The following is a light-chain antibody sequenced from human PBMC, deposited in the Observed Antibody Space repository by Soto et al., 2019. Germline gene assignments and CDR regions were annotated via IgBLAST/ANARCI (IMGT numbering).Light chain of an antibody. CDR1: QSVLSSSNNKNF. J-gene: IGKJ3*01. Sequence: DIVMTQSPDSLAVSLGERATINCKSSQSVLSSSNNKNFLAWYQQKPGQPPKLLIYWASTRESGVPDRFIGSGSGTDFTLTISSLQAEDVAVYYCQQYYSTPQTFGPGTKVDIK. V-gene: IGKV4-1*01. CDR2: WAS. CDR3: QQYYSTPQT.